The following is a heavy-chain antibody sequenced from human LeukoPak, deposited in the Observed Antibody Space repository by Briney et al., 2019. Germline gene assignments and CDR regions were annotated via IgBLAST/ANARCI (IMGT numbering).Heavy chain of an antibody. CDR1: GGSFSGYY. D-gene: IGHD3-22*01. Sequence: SETLSLTCAVYGGSFSGYYWSWFRQPPGKGLEWIGEINHSGSTNYNPSLKSRVTISVDTSKNQFSLKLSSVTAADTAVYYCARVGYDSSGYHSFDYWGQGTLVTVSS. CDR2: INHSGST. CDR3: ARVGYDSSGYHSFDY. V-gene: IGHV4-34*01. J-gene: IGHJ4*02.